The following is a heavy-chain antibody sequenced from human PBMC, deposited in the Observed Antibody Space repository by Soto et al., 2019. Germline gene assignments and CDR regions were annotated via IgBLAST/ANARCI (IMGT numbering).Heavy chain of an antibody. Sequence: ASVKVSCTVSGYTLTELSMHWVRQAPGKGLEWMGGFDPEDGETIYAQKFQGRVTMTEDTSTDTAYMELSSLRSEDTAVYYCATIPSYYYDSSGYYSKAGYWGQGTLVTVSS. V-gene: IGHV1-24*01. CDR3: ATIPSYYYDSSGYYSKAGY. D-gene: IGHD3-22*01. CDR2: FDPEDGET. J-gene: IGHJ4*02. CDR1: GYTLTELS.